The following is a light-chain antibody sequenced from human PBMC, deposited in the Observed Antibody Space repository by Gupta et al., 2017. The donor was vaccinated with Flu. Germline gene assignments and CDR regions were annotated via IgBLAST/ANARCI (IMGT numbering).Light chain of an antibody. CDR3: QQSDSTPPIT. CDR1: QSISSY. V-gene: IGKV1-39*01. J-gene: IGKJ5*01. Sequence: SSLFESVGDRVTITYRASQSISSYLNWYQQKPGKAPKLLIYAASSLQSGVPSRFSGSGSGTDFTLTISSRQPEDFATYYCQQSDSTPPITFGQGTRLEIK. CDR2: AAS.